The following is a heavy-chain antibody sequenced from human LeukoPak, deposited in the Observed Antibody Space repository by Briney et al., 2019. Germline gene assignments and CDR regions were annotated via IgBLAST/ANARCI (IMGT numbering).Heavy chain of an antibody. J-gene: IGHJ4*02. CDR3: AKSSGYSYGYYFDY. CDR2: INNDGSSA. Sequence: PGGSLRLSCAASGFTFSDYWMHWVRQVPGKGLVYVSRINNDGSSANYADSAKGRFTISRDNAKNSLYLQMNSLRAEDTALYYWAKSSGYSYGYYFDYWGQGTLVTVSS. CDR1: GFTFSDYW. V-gene: IGHV3-74*01. D-gene: IGHD5-18*01.